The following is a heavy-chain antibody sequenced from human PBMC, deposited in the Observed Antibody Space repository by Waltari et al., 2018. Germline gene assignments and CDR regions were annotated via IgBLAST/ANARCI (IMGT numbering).Heavy chain of an antibody. J-gene: IGHJ6*03. D-gene: IGHD2-15*01. CDR1: GFTFRCYA. CDR3: AKALGYCSGGSCYDYYYYMDV. Sequence: EVQLVESGGGLVQPGGSLRLSCAASGFTFRCYAMSWVRQAPGKGWEWVSAIRGSGGSTYYADSVKGRFTISRDNSKNTLYLQMNSLRAEDTAVYYCAKALGYCSGGSCYDYYYYMDVWGKGTTVTVSS. CDR2: IRGSGGST. V-gene: IGHV3-23*04.